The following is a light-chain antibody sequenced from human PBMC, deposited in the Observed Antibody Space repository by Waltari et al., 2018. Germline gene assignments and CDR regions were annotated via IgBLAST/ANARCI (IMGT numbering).Light chain of an antibody. CDR1: SSDVGGYNY. CDR3: CSHAGTYVV. J-gene: IGLJ2*01. V-gene: IGLV2-11*01. Sequence: QSALTPPRSVSGSPGQSVTIPCTGPSSDVGGYNYVPWYQQYPGKAPKLMIYDVSKRPSGVPDRFSGSKSGNTASLTISGLQAEDEADYYCCSHAGTYVVFGGGTKLTVL. CDR2: DVS.